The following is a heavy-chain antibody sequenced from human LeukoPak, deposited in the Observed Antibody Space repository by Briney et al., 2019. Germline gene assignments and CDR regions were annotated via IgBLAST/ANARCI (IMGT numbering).Heavy chain of an antibody. CDR1: GGSISSYY. CDR3: ARTNGYYYYYGMDV. J-gene: IGHJ6*02. D-gene: IGHD2-8*01. V-gene: IGHV4-59*01. CDR2: IYYSGST. Sequence: SETLSLTCTVSGGSISSYYWSWIRQPPGKGLEWIGYIYYSGSTNYNPSLKSRVTISVDTSKEQFSLILSFVTAADTAVYYCARTNGYYYYYGMDVWGQGTTVTVPS.